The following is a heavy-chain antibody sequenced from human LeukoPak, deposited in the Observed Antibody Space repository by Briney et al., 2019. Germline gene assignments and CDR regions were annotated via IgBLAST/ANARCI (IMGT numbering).Heavy chain of an antibody. D-gene: IGHD2-2*01. CDR2: INPNSGGT. CDR1: GYTFTGYY. Sequence: ASVKVSCKASGYTFTGYYMHWVRQAPGRGLEWMGWINPNSGGTNYAQKFQGRVTMTRDTSISTAYMELSRLRSDDTAVYYCARVLVPAGALWYYYYYMDVWGKGTTVTISS. V-gene: IGHV1-2*02. J-gene: IGHJ6*03. CDR3: ARVLVPAGALWYYYYYMDV.